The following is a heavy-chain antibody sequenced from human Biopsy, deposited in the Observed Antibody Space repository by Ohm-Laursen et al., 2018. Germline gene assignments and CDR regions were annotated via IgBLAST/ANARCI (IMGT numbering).Heavy chain of an antibody. J-gene: IGHJ6*02. Sequence: TLSLTCAVYGGSISDSTYHWGWIRQSPGKGLEWIGNIYYSGNTDYSPSLKSRVTISVNTSNNQFSLKLRSVTAADTAVYYCVRGVDYYDPYHYYALDVWGQGTTVTVSS. CDR3: VRGVDYYDPYHYYALDV. CDR1: GGSISDSTYH. V-gene: IGHV4-39*01. CDR2: IYYSGNT. D-gene: IGHD3-22*01.